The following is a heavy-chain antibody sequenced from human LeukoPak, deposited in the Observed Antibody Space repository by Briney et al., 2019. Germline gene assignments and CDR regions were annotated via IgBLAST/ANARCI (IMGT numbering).Heavy chain of an antibody. D-gene: IGHD6-13*01. Sequence: GGSLRLSCAASGFTFSSYSMNWVRQAPGKGLGWVSSISSSSSYIYYADSVKGRFTISRDNAKNSLYLQMNSLRAEDTAVYYCARGDYSSSFYYYYGMDVWGKGTTVTVSS. J-gene: IGHJ6*04. V-gene: IGHV3-21*01. CDR3: ARGDYSSSFYYYYGMDV. CDR2: ISSSSSYI. CDR1: GFTFSSYS.